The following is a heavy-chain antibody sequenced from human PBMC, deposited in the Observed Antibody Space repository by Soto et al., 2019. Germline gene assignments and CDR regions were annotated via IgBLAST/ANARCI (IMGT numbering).Heavy chain of an antibody. Sequence: ASVKVSCKASGGTFSSYAISWVRQAPGQGLEWMGGIIPIFGTANYAQKFQGRVTITADESTSTAYMELSSLRSEDTAVYYCAREYYDSSGYYYYYYYGMDVWGQGTTVTVSS. CDR3: AREYYDSSGYYYYYYYGMDV. CDR2: IIPIFGTA. D-gene: IGHD3-22*01. CDR1: GGTFSSYA. J-gene: IGHJ6*02. V-gene: IGHV1-69*13.